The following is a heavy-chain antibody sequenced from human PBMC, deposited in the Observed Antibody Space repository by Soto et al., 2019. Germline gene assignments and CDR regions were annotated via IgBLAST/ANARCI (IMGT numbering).Heavy chain of an antibody. V-gene: IGHV4-39*01. D-gene: IGHD6-13*01. CDR1: GDSIRSSSY. CDR2: IYSTGNT. Sequence: SETLSLTCTVSGDSIRSSSYWGWIRQPPGKGLEWIGSIYSTGNTNYNPSLNSQVTISVDTSKNQFSLNVISVTAADTAVYYCRRSSRYSTDVWGQGTTVT. J-gene: IGHJ6*02. CDR3: RRSSRYSTDV.